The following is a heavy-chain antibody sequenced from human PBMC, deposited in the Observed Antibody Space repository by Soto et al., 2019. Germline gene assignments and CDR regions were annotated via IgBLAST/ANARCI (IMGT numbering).Heavy chain of an antibody. CDR2: INGNSVNA. V-gene: IGHV1-18*01. J-gene: IGHJ4*02. Sequence: QVQLVQSGAEVKKPGASVKVSCKASGYTFVSYGINWVRQAPGQGLEWMGWINGNSVNANYAQKLQGRVTMTTDTSTRTAYMELRGLRSDDTAVYYCARAGAYYYGGSGYMADFDSWGQGTLVIVSS. CDR3: ARAGAYYYGGSGYMADFDS. D-gene: IGHD3-10*01. CDR1: GYTFVSYG.